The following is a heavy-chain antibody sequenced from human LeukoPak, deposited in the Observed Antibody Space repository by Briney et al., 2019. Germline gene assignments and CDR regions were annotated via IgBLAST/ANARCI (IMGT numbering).Heavy chain of an antibody. J-gene: IGHJ4*02. D-gene: IGHD5-12*01. CDR2: IIPILGIA. Sequence: ASVKVSCKASGATFSSYAISWVRQAPGQGLEWMGRIIPILGIANYAQKFQGRVTITADKSTSTAYMELSSLRSEDTAVYYCARDGTWTPYSGYDLYYFDYWGQGTLVTVSS. CDR1: GATFSSYA. V-gene: IGHV1-69*04. CDR3: ARDGTWTPYSGYDLYYFDY.